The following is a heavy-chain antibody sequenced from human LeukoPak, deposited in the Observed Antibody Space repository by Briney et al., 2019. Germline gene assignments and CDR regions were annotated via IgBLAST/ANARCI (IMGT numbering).Heavy chain of an antibody. CDR2: VHPNGDST. CDR3: ARGPGRPRSNWFDP. V-gene: IGHV1-46*01. J-gene: IGHJ5*02. D-gene: IGHD6-6*01. CDR1: GYAITSHF. Sequence: GASVKVSCKASGYAITSHFMHWLRQAPGQGLEWVGTVHPNGDSTTYAQSFQGRVAMTRDTSTSTVYMDLSSLRSEDTAVYYCARGPGRPRSNWFDPWGQGTLVTVSS.